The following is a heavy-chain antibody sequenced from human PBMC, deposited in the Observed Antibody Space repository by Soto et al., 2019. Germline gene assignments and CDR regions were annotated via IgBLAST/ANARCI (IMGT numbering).Heavy chain of an antibody. V-gene: IGHV5-51*01. CDR3: ARRGRGIGGYYYGMDV. Sequence: PGESLKISCMGSGYKVSTWHNFTSYWIAWVRQMPGEGLEWMGIIYPGDSDTRYSPSFQGQVTISADRSTSTAYLQWSSLKASDTAMYYCARRGRGIGGYYYGMDVWGQGTTVTVSS. J-gene: IGHJ6*02. CDR2: IYPGDSDT. CDR1: GYKVSTWHNFTSYW. D-gene: IGHD3-16*01.